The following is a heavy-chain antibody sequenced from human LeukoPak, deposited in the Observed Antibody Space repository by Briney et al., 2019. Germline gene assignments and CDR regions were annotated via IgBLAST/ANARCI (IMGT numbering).Heavy chain of an antibody. CDR3: ARYASGSYFRGIDY. J-gene: IGHJ4*02. CDR2: IYYSGST. D-gene: IGHD1-26*01. Sequence: PSETLSLTCTVSGGSISSYYWSWIRQPPGKGLEWIGYIYYSGSTYYNPSLKSRVTISVDTSKNQFSLKLSSVTAADTAVYYCARYASGSYFRGIDYWGQGTLVTVSS. CDR1: GGSISSYY. V-gene: IGHV4-59*12.